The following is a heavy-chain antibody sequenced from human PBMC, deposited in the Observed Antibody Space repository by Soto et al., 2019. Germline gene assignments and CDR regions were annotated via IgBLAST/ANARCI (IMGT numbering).Heavy chain of an antibody. CDR2: IRSNGGST. D-gene: IGHD6-25*01. CDR3: ARDQRAYDI. J-gene: IGHJ3*02. Sequence: EVQLVESGGGLVQPGGSLRLSCAASGFIFSSYAMHWVRQAPGKGLEFVSVIRSNGGSTNYANSVKGRFTISRDNSKNTLYLQMGSLRPEDTAVYYCARDQRAYDIWGQGTMVTVSS. CDR1: GFIFSSYA. V-gene: IGHV3-64*01.